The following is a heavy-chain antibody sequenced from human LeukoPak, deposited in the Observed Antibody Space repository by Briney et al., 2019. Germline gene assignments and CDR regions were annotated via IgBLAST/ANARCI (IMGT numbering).Heavy chain of an antibody. CDR3: ARADNWNLYWYFDL. CDR1: GGSISSYY. CDR2: IYTSGST. V-gene: IGHV4-4*07. Sequence: SETLSLTCTVSGGSISSYYWSWIRQPAGKGLEWIGRIYTSGSTNYNPSLKSRVTMSVDTSKNQFSLNLSSVTAADTAVYYCARADNWNLYWYFDLWGRGTLVTVSS. J-gene: IGHJ2*01. D-gene: IGHD1-20*01.